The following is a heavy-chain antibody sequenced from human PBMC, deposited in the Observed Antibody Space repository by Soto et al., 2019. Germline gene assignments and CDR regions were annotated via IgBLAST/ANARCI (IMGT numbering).Heavy chain of an antibody. J-gene: IGHJ3*02. CDR2: ISRSGSTI. CDR1: GFSFSRYE. Sequence: PGGSLRLSGAASGFSFSRYEMNWVRQATGKRLEWISYISRSGSTIYYADSVKGRFTISRDNTKNSLYLHMNSLRAEDTAVYYCAREKVDRSNWNDANMAFDIGGQGTMVTVSS. CDR3: AREKVDRSNWNDANMAFDI. V-gene: IGHV3-48*03. D-gene: IGHD1-20*01.